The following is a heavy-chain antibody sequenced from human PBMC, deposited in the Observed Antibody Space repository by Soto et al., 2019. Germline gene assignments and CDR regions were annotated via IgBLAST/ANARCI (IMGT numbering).Heavy chain of an antibody. CDR1: GFTFSSNF. Sequence: GGSLRLSCAASGFTFSSNFMSWVRQAPGKGLEWVSSISDSGGSTYYLDSVKGRFTISRDNSKRMLYLQMKGLRAEDTAVYYSAKGSTGMNWFNPRGQGTQVTVSS. V-gene: IGHV3-23*01. CDR3: AKGSTGMNWFNP. J-gene: IGHJ5*02. CDR2: ISDSGGST. D-gene: IGHD1-1*01.